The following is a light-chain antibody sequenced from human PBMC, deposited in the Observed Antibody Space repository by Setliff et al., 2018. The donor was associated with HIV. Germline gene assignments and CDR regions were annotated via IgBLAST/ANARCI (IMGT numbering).Light chain of an antibody. CDR2: DVT. CDR3: CSYAGSYSYI. J-gene: IGLJ1*01. Sequence: QSVLTQPRSVPGSPGQSVTFSCTGSSSDVGTYNYVSWYQQHPGKAPKLMIYDVTRRPSGVPDRFSGSKSGNTASLTISGLQAEDEADYYCCSYAGSYSYIFGTGTKVTVL. V-gene: IGLV2-11*01. CDR1: SSDVGTYNY.